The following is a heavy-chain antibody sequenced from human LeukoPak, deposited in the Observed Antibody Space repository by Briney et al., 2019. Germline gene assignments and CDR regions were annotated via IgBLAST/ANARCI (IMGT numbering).Heavy chain of an antibody. CDR3: AKTHYYDTSGYPNDAFDI. J-gene: IGHJ3*02. D-gene: IGHD3-22*01. V-gene: IGHV1-2*02. Sequence: ASVKVSCKASGFTFTGYYMHWVRQAPGQGLEWMGWINPNSGGTKYAQKFQGRVTMTRDTSISTAYMELSRLRSDDTAVYYCAKTHYYDTSGYPNDAFDIWGQGTMVTVSS. CDR1: GFTFTGYY. CDR2: INPNSGGT.